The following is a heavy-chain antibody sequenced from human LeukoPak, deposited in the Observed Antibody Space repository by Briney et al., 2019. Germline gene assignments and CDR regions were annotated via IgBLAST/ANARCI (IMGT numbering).Heavy chain of an antibody. J-gene: IGHJ6*02. CDR1: GFTFRSHA. D-gene: IGHD6-13*01. V-gene: IGHV3-23*01. CDR2: IYENGGTT. Sequence: GGSLRLSCVGSGFTFRSHAMSWVRQAPEKGLEFVSGIYENGGTTYYADSVKGRFTISKDNSKNTVYLQMSSLRVDDTAVYYCAKAASSSWPSYYYGMDVWGQGTTVTVSS. CDR3: AKAASSSWPSYYYGMDV.